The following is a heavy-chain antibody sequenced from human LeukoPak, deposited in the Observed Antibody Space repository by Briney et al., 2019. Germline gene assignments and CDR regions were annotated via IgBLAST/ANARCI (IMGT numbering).Heavy chain of an antibody. D-gene: IGHD3-3*01. CDR3: ARIRRPHWYLDL. CDR2: IYYSGST. J-gene: IGHJ2*01. CDR1: GDSFSSADYY. Sequence: TSETLSLTCTVSGDSFSSADYYWTWISQPPGKGLELVGFIYYSGSTKYNPSLKSRVTISAATSKTQFPLRLSYATAADTAVYYCARIRRPHWYLDLWGRGTLVTVSS. V-gene: IGHV4-30-4*08.